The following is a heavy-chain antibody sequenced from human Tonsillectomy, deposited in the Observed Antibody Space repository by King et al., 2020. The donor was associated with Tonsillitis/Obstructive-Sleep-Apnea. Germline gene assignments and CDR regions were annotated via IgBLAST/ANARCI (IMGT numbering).Heavy chain of an antibody. J-gene: IGHJ4*02. V-gene: IGHV3-23*04. Sequence: VQLVESGGGLEQPGGSLRLSCTASGFTFSSYAMSWVRQTPGKGLEWVSTISSSGDRTFYADSVKARFTIFRDNAKNTFFLQMNSLRADDTAVYYCAKRSVGPAAPFFDYWGQGTLVTVSS. D-gene: IGHD2-2*01. CDR2: ISSSGDRT. CDR1: GFTFSSYA. CDR3: AKRSVGPAAPFFDY.